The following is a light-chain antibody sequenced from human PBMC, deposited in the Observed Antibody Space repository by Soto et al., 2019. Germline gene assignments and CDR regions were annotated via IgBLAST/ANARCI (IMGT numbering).Light chain of an antibody. V-gene: IGLV2-14*01. J-gene: IGLJ1*01. Sequence: QSALTQPASVSGSPGQSITISCTGTSSDVGGYNYVSWYQQHPGKAPKLMIYEVSYRPSGVSNRFSGSKSGNMASLTISGLQAEDEADYFCSSYTRTPYVFGTGTKLTVL. CDR3: SSYTRTPYV. CDR2: EVS. CDR1: SSDVGGYNY.